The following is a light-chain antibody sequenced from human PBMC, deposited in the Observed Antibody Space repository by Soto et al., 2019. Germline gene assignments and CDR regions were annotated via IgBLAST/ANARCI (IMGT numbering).Light chain of an antibody. J-gene: IGKJ5*01. CDR1: QSVSSY. Sequence: IVLTPSPATLSLSPGERATLSCRASQSVSSYLAWYQQKPGQAPRLLIYDTSSRATGIPDRFSGSGSGTDFTLTISRLEPEDFAVFFCQQYGTSEIIFGQGTRLEIK. CDR3: QQYGTSEII. V-gene: IGKV3-20*01. CDR2: DTS.